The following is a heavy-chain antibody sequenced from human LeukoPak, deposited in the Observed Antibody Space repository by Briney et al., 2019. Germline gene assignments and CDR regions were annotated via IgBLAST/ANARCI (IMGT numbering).Heavy chain of an antibody. CDR1: GLTFSGSW. D-gene: IGHD7-27*01. V-gene: IGHV3-7*01. Sequence: GGSLRLSCAASGLTFSGSWMNWVRQAPGKGLEWVANIKQDGSEKYYVDSVKGRFTISRDNARNTLYLQMTNLRVEDTAVYYCARNNWGIDYWGQGALVTVSS. CDR2: IKQDGSEK. CDR3: ARNNWGIDY. J-gene: IGHJ4*02.